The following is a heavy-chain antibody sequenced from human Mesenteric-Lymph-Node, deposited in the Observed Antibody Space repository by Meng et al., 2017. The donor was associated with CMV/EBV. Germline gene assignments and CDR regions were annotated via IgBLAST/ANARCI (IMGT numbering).Heavy chain of an antibody. D-gene: IGHD5-18*01. CDR3: ARDRGYGYGSHYYYYTMDV. J-gene: IGHJ6*02. Sequence: GGSLRLSCAASGFTFEAYGLNWVRQVPGKGLEWVSGFRRNSGSTYYADSVRGRFTISRDNAKNSLYLQMNSLRDEDTALYYCARDRGYGYGSHYYYYTMDVWGQGTPVTVSS. V-gene: IGHV3-20*04. CDR1: GFTFEAYG. CDR2: FRRNSGST.